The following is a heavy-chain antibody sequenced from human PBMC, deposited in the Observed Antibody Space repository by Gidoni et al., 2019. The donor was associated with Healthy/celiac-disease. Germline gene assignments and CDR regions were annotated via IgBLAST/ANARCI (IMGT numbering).Heavy chain of an antibody. J-gene: IGHJ6*02. V-gene: IGHV3-21*01. CDR1: GFTFISYS. CDR2: ISSSSSYI. CDR3: ARERLARADWGSSAYYYGMDV. D-gene: IGHD6-6*01. Sequence: EVQLVESGGGLVKPGGSLRLSCAPSGFTFISYSMNWVRQAPGKGLEWVSSISSSSSYIYYADSVKGRFTISRDNAKNSLYLQMNSLRAEDTAVYYCARERLARADWGSSAYYYGMDVWGQGTTVTVSS.